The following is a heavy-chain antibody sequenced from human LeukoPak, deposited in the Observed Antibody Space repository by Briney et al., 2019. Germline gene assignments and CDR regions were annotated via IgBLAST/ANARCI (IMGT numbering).Heavy chain of an antibody. D-gene: IGHD2-2*01. V-gene: IGHV5-51*01. CDR1: GYSFTTYW. CDR3: ATAGYCSSTSCPPGGYFDY. Sequence: GESLKISCKGSGYSFTTYWIGWVRQMPGKDLEWMGIIYPSDSDTRYSPSFQDQVTISADKSISTAYLQWSSLKASDTAMYYCATAGYCSSTSCPPGGYFDYWGQGTLVTVSS. CDR2: IYPSDSDT. J-gene: IGHJ4*02.